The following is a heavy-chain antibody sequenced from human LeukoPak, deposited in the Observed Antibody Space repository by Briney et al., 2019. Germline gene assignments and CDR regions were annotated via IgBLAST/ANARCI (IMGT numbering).Heavy chain of an antibody. Sequence: GGSPRLSCAASGFTFSSYGMHWVRQAPGKGLEWVAFIRYDGSKKYYADSVKGRFTISRDNSKNTLYLQMNSLRAEDTAVYYCAKGRSSWSAFDYWGQGTLVTVSS. J-gene: IGHJ4*02. D-gene: IGHD6-13*01. CDR3: AKGRSSWSAFDY. V-gene: IGHV3-30*02. CDR2: IRYDGSKK. CDR1: GFTFSSYG.